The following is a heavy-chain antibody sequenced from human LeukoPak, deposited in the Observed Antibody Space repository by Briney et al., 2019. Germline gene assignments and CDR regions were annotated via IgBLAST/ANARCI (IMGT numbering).Heavy chain of an antibody. D-gene: IGHD3-22*01. CDR1: GFTFSSYG. CDR3: AREPGGYYYDSSGYYSDY. V-gene: IGHV3-30*02. Sequence: PGGSLRLSCAASGFTFSSYGMHWVRQAPGKGLEWVAFIRYDGSNKYYADSVKGRFTISRDNAKNSLYLQMNSLRAEDTAVYYCAREPGGYYYDSSGYYSDYWGQGTLVTVSS. J-gene: IGHJ4*02. CDR2: IRYDGSNK.